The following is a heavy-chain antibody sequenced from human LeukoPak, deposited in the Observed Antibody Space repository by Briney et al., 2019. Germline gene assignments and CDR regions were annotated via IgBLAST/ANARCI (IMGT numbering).Heavy chain of an antibody. Sequence: SETLSLTCTVSGVSINNYYLSWIRQPPGKGLEWIGFVYYSGSTNYNPSLKSRVIISVDTTKKQFSLKLTSVTAADTAVYYCGRGNFLNDFWGQGTLVTVSP. CDR3: GRGNFLNDF. CDR1: GVSINNYY. J-gene: IGHJ4*02. V-gene: IGHV4-59*08. CDR2: VYYSGST.